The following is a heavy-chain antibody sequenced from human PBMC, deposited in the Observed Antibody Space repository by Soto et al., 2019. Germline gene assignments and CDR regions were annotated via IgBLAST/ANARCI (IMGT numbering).Heavy chain of an antibody. Sequence: SETLSLTCTFSVGSISSGDYYWSWIRQPPGKGLEWIGYIYHSGSTYYNPSLKSRVTISVDTSKNQFSLKLSSVTAADTAVYYCARERPDGARLDPWGQGTLVTVS. CDR2: IYHSGST. CDR1: VGSISSGDYY. J-gene: IGHJ5*02. V-gene: IGHV4-30-4*01. CDR3: ARERPDGARLDP. D-gene: IGHD6-6*01.